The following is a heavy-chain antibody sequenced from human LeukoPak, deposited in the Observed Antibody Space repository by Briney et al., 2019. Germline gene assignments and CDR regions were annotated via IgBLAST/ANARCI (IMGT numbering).Heavy chain of an antibody. J-gene: IGHJ1*01. D-gene: IGHD3-22*01. Sequence: ASVKVSCKASGGTFSSYAISWVRQAPGQGLEWMGGIIPIFGTANYAQKFQGRVTITADESTSTAYMELSSLRSEDTAVYYCATGGYYDSSGYYVAEYFQHWGQGTLVTVSS. CDR3: ATGGYYDSSGYYVAEYFQH. V-gene: IGHV1-69*13. CDR1: GGTFSSYA. CDR2: IIPIFGTA.